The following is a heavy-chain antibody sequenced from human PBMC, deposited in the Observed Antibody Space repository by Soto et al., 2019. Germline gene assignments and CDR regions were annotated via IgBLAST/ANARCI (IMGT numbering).Heavy chain of an antibody. CDR2: TYYRSKWYN. CDR3: ARDYVYDILQYDY. Sequence: SQTLSLTCATSGDSVSSNSAAWNWIRQSPSRGLEWLGRTYYRSKWYNDYAVSVKSRITINPDTSKNQFSLQLNSVTPEDTAVYHCARDYVYDILQYDYWGQGTLVTVSS. D-gene: IGHD3-9*01. CDR1: GDSVSSNSAA. J-gene: IGHJ4*02. V-gene: IGHV6-1*01.